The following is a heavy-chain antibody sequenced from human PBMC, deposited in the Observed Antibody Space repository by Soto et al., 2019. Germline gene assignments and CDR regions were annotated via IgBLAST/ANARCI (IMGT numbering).Heavy chain of an antibody. V-gene: IGHV1-8*01. J-gene: IGHJ4*02. Sequence: QVQLVQSGAEVKKPGASVKVSCKASGYTFTSYDINWVRQATGQGLEWMGWMNPNSGNTGYAQKFQGRVTMTRNTARRTAYMELSSLRSEDTAVYYCARGITIFGVVPGWGQGTLVTVSS. CDR3: ARGITIFGVVPG. CDR2: MNPNSGNT. D-gene: IGHD3-3*01. CDR1: GYTFTSYD.